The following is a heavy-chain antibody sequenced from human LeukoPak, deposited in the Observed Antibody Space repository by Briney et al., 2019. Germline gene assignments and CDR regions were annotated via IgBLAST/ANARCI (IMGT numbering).Heavy chain of an antibody. CDR2: IYYSGST. CDR1: AYSINSDYY. Sequence: PSETLSLTCIVSAYSINSDYYWSWIRQPPGKGLEWIGSIYYSGSTYYKPSLKSRVTISVDTSKNQFSLKLSSVTAADSAVYYCAGRGYSYGFPYYYHYMDVWGKGTTVTVSS. V-gene: IGHV4-38-2*02. D-gene: IGHD5-18*01. CDR3: AGRGYSYGFPYYYHYMDV. J-gene: IGHJ6*03.